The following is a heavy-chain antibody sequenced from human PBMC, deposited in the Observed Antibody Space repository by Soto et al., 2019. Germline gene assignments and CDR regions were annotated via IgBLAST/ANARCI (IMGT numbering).Heavy chain of an antibody. CDR3: ARDRSGSGWFNAFDI. V-gene: IGHV6-1*01. CDR2: TCYRSKWYN. D-gene: IGHD6-19*01. CDR1: GDSVFSSTAA. J-gene: IGHJ3*02. Sequence: SQTLSLTCAISGDSVFSSTAAWNWIRQSPSRGLEWLGRTCYRSKWYNDYAVSVKSRITINPDTSKHQFSLQLNSVTPEDTAVYYCARDRSGSGWFNAFDIWGHGTMVTVSS.